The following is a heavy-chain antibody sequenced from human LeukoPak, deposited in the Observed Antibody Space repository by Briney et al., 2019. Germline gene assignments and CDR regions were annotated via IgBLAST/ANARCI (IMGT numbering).Heavy chain of an antibody. D-gene: IGHD3-16*02. V-gene: IGHV4-34*01. CDR1: GGSFSGYY. CDR2: INHSGST. CDR3: ASRVWGSYRYTH. Sequence: SETLSLTCAVYGGSFSGYYWSWIRQPPGKGLEWIGEINHSGSTNYNPSLKSRVTISVDTSKNQSSLKLSSVTAADTAVYYCASRVWGSYRYTHWGQGTLVTVSS. J-gene: IGHJ4*02.